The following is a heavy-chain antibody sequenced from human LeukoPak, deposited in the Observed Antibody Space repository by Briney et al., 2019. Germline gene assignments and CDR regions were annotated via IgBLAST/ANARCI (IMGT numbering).Heavy chain of an antibody. CDR1: GFTFSSYS. D-gene: IGHD6-13*01. V-gene: IGHV3-21*01. CDR3: ARDGRGYAAAAGYYYGMDV. CDR2: ISSSSSYI. Sequence: GGSLRLSCAASGFTFSSYSMNWVRQAPGKGLEWVSSISSSSSYIYYADSVKGRFTISRDNAKNSLYLQMNSLRAEDTAVYYCARDGRGYAAAAGYYYGMDVWGQGTTVTVSS. J-gene: IGHJ6*02.